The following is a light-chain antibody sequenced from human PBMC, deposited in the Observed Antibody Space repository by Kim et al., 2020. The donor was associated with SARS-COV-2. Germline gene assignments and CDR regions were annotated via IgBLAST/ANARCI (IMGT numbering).Light chain of an antibody. Sequence: LSPGERVTLSCRASESIRSRDVSWCQQRPGQAPRLLMYGAYKRPSSIPDRFSGRASEREFTLTISRLESEDFAVYYCQHYGSSITFGQGTRLEIK. CDR2: GAY. J-gene: IGKJ5*01. CDR3: QHYGSSIT. CDR1: ESIRSRD. V-gene: IGKV3-20*01.